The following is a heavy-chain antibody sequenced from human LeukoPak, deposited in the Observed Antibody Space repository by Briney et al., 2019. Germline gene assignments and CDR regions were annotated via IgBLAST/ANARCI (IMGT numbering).Heavy chain of an antibody. CDR2: IYYSGST. D-gene: IGHD5-18*01. CDR1: GGSISSYY. Sequence: SETLSLTCTVSGGSISSYYWSWIRQPPGKGLEWIGYIYYSGSTNYNPSLTSRVTISVNTYKNQFSLKLSSVTAADTAVYYCARFPPPRFSDTAMVDYWGQGTLVTVSS. J-gene: IGHJ4*02. V-gene: IGHV4-59*01. CDR3: ARFPPPRFSDTAMVDY.